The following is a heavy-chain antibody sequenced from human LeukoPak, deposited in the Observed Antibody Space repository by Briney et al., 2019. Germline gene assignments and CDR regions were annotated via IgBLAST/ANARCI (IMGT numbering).Heavy chain of an antibody. CDR1: GGSISSYY. CDR2: IYYSGST. J-gene: IGHJ4*02. D-gene: IGHD3-22*01. Sequence: SETLSLTCTVSGGSISSYYWSWIRQPPGKGLEWIGYIYYSGSTNYNPSLKSRVTISVDTSKNQFSLKLSSVTAADTAVYYCASGGFAYYYDSSGYYYFDYWGQGTLVTVSS. CDR3: ASGGFAYYYDSSGYYYFDY. V-gene: IGHV4-59*01.